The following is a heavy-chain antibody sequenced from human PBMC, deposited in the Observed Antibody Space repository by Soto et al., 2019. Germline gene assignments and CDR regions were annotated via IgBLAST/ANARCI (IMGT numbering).Heavy chain of an antibody. D-gene: IGHD2-15*01. CDR2: ISTNYGNT. Sequence: QVQLVQSGAEVKKPGASVKVSCKASGYTFTSYGISWVRQAPGQGLEWMGWISTNYGNTNYAQKLQGRVTMTTDTSTGTAYMEVRSLRSDDTAVYYCAREAVGEDGGMDVWGQGTTVTVSS. V-gene: IGHV1-18*01. CDR1: GYTFTSYG. J-gene: IGHJ6*02. CDR3: AREAVGEDGGMDV.